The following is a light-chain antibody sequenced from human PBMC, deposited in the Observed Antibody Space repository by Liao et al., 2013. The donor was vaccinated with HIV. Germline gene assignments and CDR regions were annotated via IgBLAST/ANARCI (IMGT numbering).Light chain of an antibody. Sequence: SYELSQPTAVSVSPGQTANITCSGDRLGDKYACWYQQKPGQSPVLVIYQDTERPSGIPERFSGSNSGNTATLTISGTQAMDEADYYCQAWDSSREVFGGGTKLTVL. J-gene: IGLJ2*01. V-gene: IGLV3-1*01. CDR2: QDT. CDR1: RLGDKY. CDR3: QAWDSSREV.